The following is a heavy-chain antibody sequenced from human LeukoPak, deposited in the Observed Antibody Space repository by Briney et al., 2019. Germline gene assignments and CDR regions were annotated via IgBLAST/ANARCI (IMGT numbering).Heavy chain of an antibody. Sequence: PSETLSLTCTVSGGSISSSNYYWAWIRQPPGKGLEWIGSIYYSGSTYYNPSLKSRATISGDTSKNQFSLNLRSVTAADTAVYYCARAGLIATAHLDLDHWGRGTLVTVSS. D-gene: IGHD6-13*01. J-gene: IGHJ4*02. CDR1: GGSISSSNYY. CDR2: IYYSGST. CDR3: ARAGLIATAHLDLDH. V-gene: IGHV4-39*07.